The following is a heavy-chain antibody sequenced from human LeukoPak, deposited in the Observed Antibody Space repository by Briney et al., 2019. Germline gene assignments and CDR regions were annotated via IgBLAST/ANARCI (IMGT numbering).Heavy chain of an antibody. CDR1: GGSISSSSYY. D-gene: IGHD3-9*01. J-gene: IGHJ6*03. CDR3: ARDRSQWYDILTGYYLPYYYYMDV. CDR2: IYYSGST. Sequence: PSETLSLTCTVSGGSISSSSYYWGWIRQPPGKGLEWIGSIYYSGSTYYNPSLKSRVTIAVDTSKNQFSLKLSSVTAADAAVYYCARDRSQWYDILTGYYLPYYYYMDVWGKGTTVTISS. V-gene: IGHV4-39*07.